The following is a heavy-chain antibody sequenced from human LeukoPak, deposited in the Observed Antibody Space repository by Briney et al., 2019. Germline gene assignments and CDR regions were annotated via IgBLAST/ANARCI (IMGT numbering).Heavy chain of an antibody. D-gene: IGHD3-22*01. CDR1: GFTFGDCA. V-gene: IGHV3-33*01. J-gene: IGHJ4*02. CDR2: IWYDGSNK. Sequence: GGSLRLSCTASGFTFGDCAMSWIRQAPGKGLEWVAVIWYDGSNKYYADSVKGRFTISRDNSKNTLYLQMNSLRAEDTAVYYCARDILYYDSSGYYAPFDYWGQGTLVTVSS. CDR3: ARDILYYDSSGYYAPFDY.